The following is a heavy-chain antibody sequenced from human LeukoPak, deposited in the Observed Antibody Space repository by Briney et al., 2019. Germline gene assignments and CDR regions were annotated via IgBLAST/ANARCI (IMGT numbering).Heavy chain of an antibody. V-gene: IGHV4-4*02. J-gene: IGHJ4*02. D-gene: IGHD6-6*01. CDR2: IYHSGST. CDR3: ARDSVLYYFDS. Sequence: PSGTLSLTCAVSGGSISSSNWWSWVRQPPGKGLEWIGEIYHSGSTNYNPSLKSRVTISVDTSKNQFSLKLSSVTAADTAVYYCARDSVLYYFDSWGQGTLVTVSS. CDR1: GGSISSSNW.